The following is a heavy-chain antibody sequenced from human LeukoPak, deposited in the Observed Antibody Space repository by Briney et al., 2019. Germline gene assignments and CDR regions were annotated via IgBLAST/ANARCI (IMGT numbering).Heavy chain of an antibody. CDR1: GGTFSSYA. D-gene: IGHD3-16*02. J-gene: IGHJ3*02. V-gene: IGHV1-69*06. CDR3: ARASYDYVWGSYRRGAFDI. CDR2: IIPIFGTA. Sequence: SVKVSCKASGGTFSSYAISWVRQAPGQGLEWMGGIIPIFGTANYAQKFQGRVTITADKSTSTAYMELSSLRSEDTAVYYCARASYDYVWGSYRRGAFDIWGQGTMVTVSS.